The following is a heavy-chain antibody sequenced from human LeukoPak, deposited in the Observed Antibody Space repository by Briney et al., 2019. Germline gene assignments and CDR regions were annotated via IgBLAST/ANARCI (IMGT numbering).Heavy chain of an antibody. CDR1: GFTFSGSW. V-gene: IGHV3-74*03. CDR2: IKSDGNGA. J-gene: IGHJ4*02. CDR3: ARDRYYVLDY. Sequence: GGSLRLSCAASGFTFSGSWMHWVRQAPGKGLVWVSRIKSDGNGATYADSVKGRFTISRDNAKNTLYLQMNSLRAEDTAVYYCARDRYYVLDYWGQGILVTVSS. D-gene: IGHD3-10*02.